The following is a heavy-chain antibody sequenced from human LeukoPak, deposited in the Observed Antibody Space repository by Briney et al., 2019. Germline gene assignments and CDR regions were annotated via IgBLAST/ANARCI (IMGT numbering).Heavy chain of an antibody. CDR2: IYPADSDT. J-gene: IGHJ4*02. D-gene: IGHD1-1*01. CDR3: AGRGTGTTLAFDY. CDR1: GYTFTTYW. Sequence: GESLKISCKVSGYTFTTYWIGWVRQMPGKGLEWMGIIYPADSDTRYSPSFQGQITISVDKSITTAYLQWSSLKASDTAIYYCAGRGTGTTLAFDYWGQGTLVTVSS. V-gene: IGHV5-51*01.